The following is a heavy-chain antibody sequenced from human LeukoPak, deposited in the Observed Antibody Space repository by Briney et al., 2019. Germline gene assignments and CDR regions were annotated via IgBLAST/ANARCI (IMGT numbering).Heavy chain of an antibody. CDR2: IKADGSEK. D-gene: IGHD2-15*01. Sequence: GGSLRLSCAASGFPFSSRWMSWVRQAPGKGLEWVANIKADGSEKYYVDSVKGRFTVSRDNAKNSLFLQMNSLRAEDTGLYYCARYCGGGSCFDYGGRGTLVTVSS. V-gene: IGHV3-7*04. J-gene: IGHJ4*02. CDR1: GFPFSSRW. CDR3: ARYCGGGSCFDY.